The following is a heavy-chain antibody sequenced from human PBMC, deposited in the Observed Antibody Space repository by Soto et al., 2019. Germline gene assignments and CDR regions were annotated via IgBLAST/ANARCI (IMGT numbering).Heavy chain of an antibody. V-gene: IGHV3-30*03. CDR2: ISYDGSNK. J-gene: IGHJ4*02. CDR3: AIYSSGWYPLDY. Sequence: QVQLVESGRGVVQPGRSLRLSCAASGFTFSRYGMHWVRQAPGKGLEWVAVISYDGSNKYYADSVKGRFTISRDNSKNTLYLQMNSLRAEDTAVYYCAIYSSGWYPLDYWGQGTLVTVSS. D-gene: IGHD6-19*01. CDR1: GFTFSRYG.